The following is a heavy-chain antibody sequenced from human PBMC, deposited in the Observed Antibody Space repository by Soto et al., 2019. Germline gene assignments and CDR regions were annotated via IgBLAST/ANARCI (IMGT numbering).Heavy chain of an antibody. CDR2: IIPLFRTP. D-gene: IGHD3-16*02. CDR1: GGTFSSSA. CDR3: ARANGRPPLGGNYYYLTDI. V-gene: IGHV1-69*12. J-gene: IGHJ6*02. Sequence: QVQLVQSGAEVKKPGSSVKVSCKASGGTFSSSAFSWVRQAPGQGLEWMGGIIPLFRTPDYGQRFQGRVTITADESAGTVYMELRGLRSEDTAVYFCARANGRPPLGGNYYYLTDIWGQGTTVTVSS.